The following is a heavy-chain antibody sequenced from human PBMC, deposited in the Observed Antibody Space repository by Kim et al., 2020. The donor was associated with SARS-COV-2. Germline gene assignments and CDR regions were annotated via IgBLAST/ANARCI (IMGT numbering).Heavy chain of an antibody. Sequence: SETLSLTCTVSGGSISSSSYYWGWIRQPPGKGLEWIGSIYYSGSTYYNPSLKSRVTISVDTSKNQFSLKLSSVTAADTAVYYCARQRVLRYFDWLSEPNYGMDVWGQGTTVTVSS. CDR2: IYYSGST. J-gene: IGHJ6*02. CDR1: GGSISSSSYY. CDR3: ARQRVLRYFDWLSEPNYGMDV. D-gene: IGHD3-9*01. V-gene: IGHV4-39*01.